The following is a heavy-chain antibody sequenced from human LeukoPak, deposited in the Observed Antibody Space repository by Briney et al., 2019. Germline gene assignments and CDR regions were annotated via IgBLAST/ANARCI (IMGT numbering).Heavy chain of an antibody. CDR1: GGSITSYY. V-gene: IGHV4-59*08. D-gene: IGHD3-22*01. J-gene: IGHJ4*02. CDR2: IYYTGST. Sequence: PSETLSLTCTVSGGSITSYYWAWIRRPPGKGLEYIGYIYYTGSTNSNPSLKSRVTISLDMSKNQFSLKLNSVTAADTAMYYCASSYFYDGPRYFDYRGLGTLVTVSS. CDR3: ASSYFYDGPRYFDY.